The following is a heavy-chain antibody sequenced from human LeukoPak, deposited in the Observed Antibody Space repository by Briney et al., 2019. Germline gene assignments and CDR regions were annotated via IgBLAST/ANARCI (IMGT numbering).Heavy chain of an antibody. V-gene: IGHV4-4*09. J-gene: IGHJ4*02. D-gene: IGHD5-24*01. CDR2: IYTSGST. CDR3: ARGQDGYILDY. CDR1: GGSISSYY. Sequence: SETLSLTCTVSGGSISSYYWSWIRQPPGKGLEWIGYIYTSGSTNYNPSLKSRVTISVVTSKNQFSLKLSSVTAADTAVYYCARGQDGYILDYWGQGTLVTVSS.